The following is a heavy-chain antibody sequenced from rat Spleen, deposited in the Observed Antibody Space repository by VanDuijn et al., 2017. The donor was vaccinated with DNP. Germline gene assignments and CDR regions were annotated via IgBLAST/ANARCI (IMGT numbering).Heavy chain of an antibody. CDR2: IGTGGTT. CDR1: GFSLTSHH. CDR3: TRDDTIAAIWY. Sequence: QVQLKESGPGLVQPSQTLSLACTVSGFSLTSHHVHWVRQPSGKGLEWMGIIGTGGTTEYNPILKSRLTISRDTSKSQVFLRMNSLQTEDTAIYFCTRDDTIAAIWYWGQGVMVTVSS. V-gene: IGHV2-43*01. D-gene: IGHD1-2*01. J-gene: IGHJ2*01.